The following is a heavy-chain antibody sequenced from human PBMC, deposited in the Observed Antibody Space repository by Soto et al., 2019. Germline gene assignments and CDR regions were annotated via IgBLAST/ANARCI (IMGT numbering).Heavy chain of an antibody. D-gene: IGHD3-10*02. V-gene: IGHV1-69*13. CDR3: ASAHTIFVAVLQSFDS. Sequence: SVKVTCKASVSSFSSSAIRWVRPSPGQGLEWMGGIIPIFGTANYAQKFQGRVTITADESTSTVYMELSSLRSEDTVVYSCASAHTIFVAVLQSFDSWG. CDR1: VSSFSSSA. CDR2: IIPIFGTA. J-gene: IGHJ3*02.